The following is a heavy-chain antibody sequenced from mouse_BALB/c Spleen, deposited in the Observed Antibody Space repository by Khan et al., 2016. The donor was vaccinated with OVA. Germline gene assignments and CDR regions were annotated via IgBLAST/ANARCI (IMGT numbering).Heavy chain of an antibody. V-gene: IGHV14-3*02. CDR2: TDPANGNT. CDR1: GYNIKDIY. Sequence: VQLQQSGAELVKPAASLKLSCTASGYNIKDIYIHWVKQRPEKGLERIRRTDPANGNTKYDPKFQGKATITADTSSNTAYLQLSSLTSEDTAVYYCRISTINAWGQGTTLTVS. CDR3: RISTINA. J-gene: IGHJ2*01.